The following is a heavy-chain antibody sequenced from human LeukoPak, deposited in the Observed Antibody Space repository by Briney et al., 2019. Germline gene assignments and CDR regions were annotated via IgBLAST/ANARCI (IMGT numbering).Heavy chain of an antibody. Sequence: GGSLRLSCAASGFTFSSYSMNWVRQAPGKGLEWVSSITSSGRYIYYADSVKGRFTISRDNAKNSLYLQMNSLRAEDTAVYYCARDVRVLKRSPLGYYFDYWGQGTLVTVSS. CDR2: ITSSGRYI. J-gene: IGHJ4*02. V-gene: IGHV3-21*01. CDR3: ARDVRVLKRSPLGYYFDY. D-gene: IGHD2-8*01. CDR1: GFTFSSYS.